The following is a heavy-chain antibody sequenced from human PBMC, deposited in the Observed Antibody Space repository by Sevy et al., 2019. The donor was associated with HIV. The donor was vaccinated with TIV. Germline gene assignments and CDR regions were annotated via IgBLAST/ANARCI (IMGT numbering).Heavy chain of an antibody. CDR2: ISSSSSTI. Sequence: GGSLRLSCAASGFTFSSYSMNWVRQAPGKGLEWVSYISSSSSTIYYADSVKGRFTISRDNAKNSLYLQTNSLRDEDTAVYYCARAVLENYYDSSGYPDAFDIWGQGTMVTVSS. CDR1: GFTFSSYS. D-gene: IGHD3-22*01. CDR3: ARAVLENYYDSSGYPDAFDI. J-gene: IGHJ3*02. V-gene: IGHV3-48*02.